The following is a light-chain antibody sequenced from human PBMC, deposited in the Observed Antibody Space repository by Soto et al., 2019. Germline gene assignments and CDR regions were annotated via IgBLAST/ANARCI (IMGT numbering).Light chain of an antibody. Sequence: DIQMPQSPSSVSASVGDRVTITCRASQGISNWLAWYQQKPGKAPKLLIYGASTSENGVPSRFSGRGSGTDFTLTINSLQPEDFATYYCQQADSFPFLTFGGGTKVEIK. V-gene: IGKV1-12*02. J-gene: IGKJ4*01. CDR3: QQADSFPFLT. CDR2: GAS. CDR1: QGISNW.